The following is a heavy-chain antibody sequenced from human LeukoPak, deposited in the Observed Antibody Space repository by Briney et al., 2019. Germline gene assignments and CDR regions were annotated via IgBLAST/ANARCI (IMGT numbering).Heavy chain of an antibody. CDR2: INGSGGTT. CDR1: GFTFGSYA. V-gene: IGHV3-23*01. Sequence: PGGSLRLSCVASGFTFGSYAMSWVRQAPGKGLEGVSLINGSGGTTYYADSVKGRFTISRDNSKNTLYLQMNSLRAEDTAIYYCASWVEMITVDAFDTWGQGTLVTVSS. CDR3: ASWVEMITVDAFDT. J-gene: IGHJ3*02. D-gene: IGHD5-24*01.